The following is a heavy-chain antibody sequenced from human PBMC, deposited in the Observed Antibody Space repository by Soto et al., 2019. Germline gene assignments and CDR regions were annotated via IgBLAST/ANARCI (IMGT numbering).Heavy chain of an antibody. CDR1: GFTFSSYA. V-gene: IGHV3-23*01. CDR2: ISGSGGST. J-gene: IGHJ6*02. Sequence: GGSLRLSCAASGFTFSSYAMSWVRQAPGKGLEWVSAISGSGGSTYYADSVKGRFTISRDNSKNTLYLQMNSLRAEDTAVYYCAKFGQDGYYDSSGYYYYYGMDVWGQGTTVTVSS. D-gene: IGHD3-22*01. CDR3: AKFGQDGYYDSSGYYYYYGMDV.